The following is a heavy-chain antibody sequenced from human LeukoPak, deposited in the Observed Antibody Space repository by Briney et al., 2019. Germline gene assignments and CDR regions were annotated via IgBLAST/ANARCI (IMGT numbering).Heavy chain of an antibody. CDR3: ARPPNSAAGRGWYFDL. CDR2: INHSGST. V-gene: IGHV4-34*01. J-gene: IGHJ2*01. D-gene: IGHD6-13*01. CDR1: GGSFSGYY. Sequence: SETLSLTCAVYGGSFSGYYWSWIRQPPGKGLEWIGEINHSGSTNYNPSLKSRVTISVDTYKNQFSLKLSSVPAADTAVYYCARPPNSAAGRGWYFDLWGRGTLVTVSS.